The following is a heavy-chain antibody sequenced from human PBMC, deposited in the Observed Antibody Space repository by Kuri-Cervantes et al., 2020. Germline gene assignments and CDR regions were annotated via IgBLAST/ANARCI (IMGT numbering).Heavy chain of an antibody. CDR2: ISYDGSNK. D-gene: IGHD6-25*01. CDR3: ARKLDIAAAFDY. J-gene: IGHJ4*02. V-gene: IGHV3-30-3*01. CDR1: GFTFSSYA. Sequence: GESLKISCAASGFTFSSYAMHWVRQAPGKGLEWVAVISYDGSNKYYADSVKGRFTISRDNSKNTLYLQMNSLRAEDMAVYYCARKLDIAAAFDYWGRGISVTVSS.